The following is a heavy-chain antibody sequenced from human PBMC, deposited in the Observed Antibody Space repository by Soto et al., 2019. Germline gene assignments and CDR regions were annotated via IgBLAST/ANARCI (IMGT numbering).Heavy chain of an antibody. Sequence: QVQLVESGGGVVQPGRSLRLSCAASGFTFSSYAMHWVRQAPGKGLEWVAVISYDGSNKYYADSVKGRFTISRDNSKNTLYLQMNSLSAEDTAVYYCARDATTDYYYYYGMDVWGQGTTVTVSS. J-gene: IGHJ6*02. D-gene: IGHD4-17*01. V-gene: IGHV3-30-3*01. CDR3: ARDATTDYYYYYGMDV. CDR1: GFTFSSYA. CDR2: ISYDGSNK.